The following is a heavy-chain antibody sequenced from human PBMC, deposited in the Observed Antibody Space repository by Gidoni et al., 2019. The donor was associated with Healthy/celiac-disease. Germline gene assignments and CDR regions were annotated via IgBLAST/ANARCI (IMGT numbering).Heavy chain of an antibody. D-gene: IGHD3-10*01. V-gene: IGHV4-34*01. J-gene: IGHJ6*02. Sequence: QVQLQPWGAGLLKPSETLSLTCAVYGGSFCGYYWSWIRQPPGKGLEWIGEINHSGSTNYNPSLKSRVTISVDTSKNQFALKLSSVTAADTAVYYCARGGLNKRGSYGSGSYYYYYGMDVWGQGTTVTVSS. CDR2: INHSGST. CDR3: ARGGLNKRGSYGSGSYYYYYGMDV. CDR1: GGSFCGYY.